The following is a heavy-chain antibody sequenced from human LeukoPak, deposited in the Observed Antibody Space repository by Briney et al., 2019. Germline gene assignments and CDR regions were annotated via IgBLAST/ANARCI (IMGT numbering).Heavy chain of an antibody. CDR2: ISSDTSYI. CDR3: ARDTSTVTNREFDY. CDR1: GFTFSSYN. D-gene: IGHD4-17*01. Sequence: GGSLRLSCAASGFTFSSYNMNWVRQAPGKGLEWVSLISSDTSYIHYADSVKGRFTISRDNAKNSVFLQMNSLRAEDPAVYYCARDTSTVTNREFDYWGQGTLVTVSS. V-gene: IGHV3-21*01. J-gene: IGHJ4*02.